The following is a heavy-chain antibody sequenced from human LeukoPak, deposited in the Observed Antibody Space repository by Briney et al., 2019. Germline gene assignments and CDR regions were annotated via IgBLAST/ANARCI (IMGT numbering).Heavy chain of an antibody. CDR1: GGSFSGYY. CDR3: ASIRSGLFDY. J-gene: IGHJ4*02. D-gene: IGHD3-10*01. Sequence: PSETLSLTCAVYGGSFSGYYWSWIRQPPGKGLEWIGSIYYSGSTYYNPSLKSRVTISVDTSKNQFSLKLSSVTAADTAVYYCASIRSGLFDYWGQGTLVTVSS. V-gene: IGHV4-34*01. CDR2: IYYSGST.